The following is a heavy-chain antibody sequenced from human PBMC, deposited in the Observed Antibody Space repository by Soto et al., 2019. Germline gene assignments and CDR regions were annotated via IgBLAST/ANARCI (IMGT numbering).Heavy chain of an antibody. CDR2: IYYSGST. Sequence: SETLSLTCTVSGGSISSSSYYWGWIRQPPGKGLEWIGSIYYSGSTYYNPSLKSRVTISVDTSKNQFSLKLSSVTAADTAVYYCASGYCSGGSCYSRPPFQHWGQGTLVTVSS. J-gene: IGHJ1*01. CDR3: ASGYCSGGSCYSRPPFQH. V-gene: IGHV4-39*01. D-gene: IGHD2-15*01. CDR1: GGSISSSSYY.